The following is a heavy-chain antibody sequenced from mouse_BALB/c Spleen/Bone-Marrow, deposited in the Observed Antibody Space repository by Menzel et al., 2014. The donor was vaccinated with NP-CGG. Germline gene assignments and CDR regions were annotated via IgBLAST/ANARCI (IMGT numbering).Heavy chain of an antibody. J-gene: IGHJ2*01. CDR1: GFTFSSFG. CDR3: ARDVPLYDVGYFDY. CDR2: ISSGSSTI. D-gene: IGHD2-14*01. V-gene: IGHV5-17*02. Sequence: EVKLQESGGGLVQPGGSRKLSCAASGFTFSSFGMHWVRQAPEKGLEWVAYISSGSSTIYYADTVKGRFTISRDNPKNPLCVQMTSLRSEDTAMYYCARDVPLYDVGYFDYWGQGTTLTVSS.